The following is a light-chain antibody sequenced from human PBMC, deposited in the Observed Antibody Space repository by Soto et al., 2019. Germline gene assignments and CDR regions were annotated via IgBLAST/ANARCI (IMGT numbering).Light chain of an antibody. V-gene: IGLV2-14*01. J-gene: IGLJ2*01. CDR1: SSDIGDYKY. CDR3: ISYIRCNMLI. CDR2: EVN. Sequence: QSALTQPASVSGSPGQSITISCTGSSSDIGDYKYVSWYQQHPGKAPKLMIYEVNNRPSGVSNRFSGSKSGNTASLTISGLQAEDEADYYCISYIRCNMLIFGGGTKLTVL.